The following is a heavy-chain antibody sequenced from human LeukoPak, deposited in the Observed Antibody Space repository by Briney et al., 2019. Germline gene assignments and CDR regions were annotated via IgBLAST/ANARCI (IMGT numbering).Heavy chain of an antibody. D-gene: IGHD4-17*01. CDR1: GGSFSGYY. CDR3: ARGQGTVTTH. CDR2: INHSGSA. Sequence: ASETLSLTCAVYGGSFSGYYWTWIRQPPGKGLEWIGEINHSGSANYNPSLMSRVTISLDTSKNHFSLNLSSVTAADTAVYYCARGQGTVTTHWGQGTLVTVSS. V-gene: IGHV4-34*01. J-gene: IGHJ4*02.